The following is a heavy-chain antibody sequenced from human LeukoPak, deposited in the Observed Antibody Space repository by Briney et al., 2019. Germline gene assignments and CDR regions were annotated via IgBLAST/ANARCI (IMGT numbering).Heavy chain of an antibody. Sequence: SETLSLTCTVSGGSISSSSYYLGWIRQPPGKGLEWIGSIYYSGSTYYNPSLKSRVTISVDTSKNQFSLKLSSVTAADTAVYYCASGYSYGKNYYYYYMDVWGKGTTVTVSS. J-gene: IGHJ6*03. CDR1: GGSISSSSYY. V-gene: IGHV4-39*01. CDR2: IYYSGST. CDR3: ASGYSYGKNYYYYYMDV. D-gene: IGHD5-18*01.